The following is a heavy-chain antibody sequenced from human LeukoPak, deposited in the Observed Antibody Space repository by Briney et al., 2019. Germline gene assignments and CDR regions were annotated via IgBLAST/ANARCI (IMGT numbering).Heavy chain of an antibody. V-gene: IGHV1-2*02. CDR3: ARDVNYYGSGSYYNFDY. CDR1: GYTFTDYY. Sequence: WASVKVSCKASGYTFTDYYIHWVRQAPGQGLEWMGWINPHSGGTNYAQKFQGRVTVTRDTSINTAYMELSRLRSDDTAVYYCARDVNYYGSGSYYNFDYWGQGTLVLVSS. CDR2: INPHSGGT. D-gene: IGHD3-10*01. J-gene: IGHJ4*02.